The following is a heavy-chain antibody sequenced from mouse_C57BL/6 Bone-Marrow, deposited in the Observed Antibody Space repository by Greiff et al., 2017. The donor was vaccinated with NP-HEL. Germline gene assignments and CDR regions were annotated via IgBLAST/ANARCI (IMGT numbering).Heavy chain of an antibody. Sequence: QVQLQQSGAELVKPGASVKMSCKASGYTFTTYSIEWVKQNHGKSLEWIGNFHPYNDDTEYNEKFKNKATLTVEKSSSTAYLELSRLTSDDSSVYYCARAGNYWYYFDYWGQGTTLTVSS. V-gene: IGHV1-47*01. CDR2: FHPYNDDT. J-gene: IGHJ2*01. CDR1: GYTFTTYS. CDR3: ARAGNYWYYFDY. D-gene: IGHD2-1*01.